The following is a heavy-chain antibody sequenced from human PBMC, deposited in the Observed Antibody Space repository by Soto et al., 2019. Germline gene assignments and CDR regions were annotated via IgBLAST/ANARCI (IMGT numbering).Heavy chain of an antibody. CDR2: INSDGSST. V-gene: IGHV3-74*01. Sequence: GGSLRLSCAASGFTFSSYWMHWVLQAPGKGLVWVSRINSDGSSTSYADSVKGRFTISRDNAKNTLYLQMNSLRAEDTAVYYCARVWARDGGVDPWGQGTLVTVSS. D-gene: IGHD3-16*01. CDR1: GFTFSSYW. J-gene: IGHJ5*02. CDR3: ARVWARDGGVDP.